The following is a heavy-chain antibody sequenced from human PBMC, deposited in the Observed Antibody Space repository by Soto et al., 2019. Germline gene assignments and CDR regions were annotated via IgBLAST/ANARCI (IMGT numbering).Heavy chain of an antibody. CDR3: ATAYVYDFENSNYYRDAFDI. Sequence: GESLKISCKASGYSFSFYWIGWVRQMHGKGLEWMAIMYPDDSDIRYSPPFEAHVTISADKSTSTAFLQWSSLRASDTAMYYCATAYVYDFENSNYYRDAFDIWGQGTLVTVSS. CDR2: MYPDDSDI. V-gene: IGHV5-51*01. CDR1: GYSFSFYW. D-gene: IGHD3-22*01. J-gene: IGHJ3*02.